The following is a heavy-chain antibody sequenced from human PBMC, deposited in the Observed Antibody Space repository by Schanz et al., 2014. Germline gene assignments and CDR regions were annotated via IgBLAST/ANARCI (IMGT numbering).Heavy chain of an antibody. CDR3: ARGRQQLGSFDY. CDR2: IGHSGNT. Sequence: QVQLQQWGAGVLKPSETLSLTCVVSGGSLSGHYWSWIRQSPGKGLEWIGDIGHSGNTKDNPSLKSRVTMSVETSKNQFSLNLSSVTAADTAVYYCARGRQQLGSFDYWGQGTLVTVSS. V-gene: IGHV4-34*01. D-gene: IGHD6-13*01. J-gene: IGHJ4*02. CDR1: GGSLSGHY.